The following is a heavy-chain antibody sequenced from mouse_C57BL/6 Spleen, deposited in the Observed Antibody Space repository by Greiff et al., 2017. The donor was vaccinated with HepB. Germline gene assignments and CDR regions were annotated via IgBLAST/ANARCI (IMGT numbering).Heavy chain of an antibody. CDR3: ARCGITTERYYAMDY. CDR2: IDPSDSYT. D-gene: IGHD1-2*01. CDR1: GYTFTSYW. J-gene: IGHJ4*01. Sequence: QVQLKQPGAELVKPGASVKLSCKASGYTFTSYWMQWVKQRPGQGLEWIGEIDPSDSYTNYNQKFKGKATLTVDTSSSTAYMQLSSLTSEDSAVYYCARCGITTERYYAMDYWGQGTSVTVSS. V-gene: IGHV1-50*01.